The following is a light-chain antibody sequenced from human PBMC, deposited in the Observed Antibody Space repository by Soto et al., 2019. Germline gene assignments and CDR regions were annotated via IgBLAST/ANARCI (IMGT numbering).Light chain of an antibody. V-gene: IGKV1-39*01. J-gene: IGKJ1*01. CDR1: KTIKTF. CDR3: QQTYSAPGT. Sequence: DIQMTQSPSPLSASVGDSVTIKCRASKTIKTFLNWYRHKPGKAPELLTYAASRVQSGVASRFSGSGSVTYFILAICSLQPDARATYYCQQTYSAPGTFGQGTKVEI. CDR2: AAS.